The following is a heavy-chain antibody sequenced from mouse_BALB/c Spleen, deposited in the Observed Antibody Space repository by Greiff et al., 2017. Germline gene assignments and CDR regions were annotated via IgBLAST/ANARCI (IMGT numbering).Heavy chain of an antibody. D-gene: IGHD2-4*01. CDR1: GFTFSSYA. J-gene: IGHJ4*01. Sequence: DVKLVESGGGLVKPGGSLKLSCAASGFTFSSYAMSWVRQTPEKRLEWVASISSGGSTYYPDSVKGRFTISRDNARNILYLQMSSLRSEDTAMYYCARTAYDYDEVYYAMDYWGQGTSVTVSS. CDR3: ARTAYDYDEVYYAMDY. V-gene: IGHV5-6-5*01. CDR2: ISSGGST.